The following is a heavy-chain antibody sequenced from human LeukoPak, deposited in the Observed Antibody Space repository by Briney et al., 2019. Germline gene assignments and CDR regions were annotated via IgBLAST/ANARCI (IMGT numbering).Heavy chain of an antibody. CDR1: GGSISSYY. J-gene: IGHJ4*02. V-gene: IGHV4-59*01. CDR2: IYYSGST. D-gene: IGHD3-3*01. Sequence: SETLSLTCTVSGGSISSYYWSWIRQPPGKGLEWIGYIYYSGSTNYNPSLKSRVTISVDTSKNQFSLKLSSVTAADTAVYYCARVGRYYDFWSGYEGYYFDYWGQGTLVTVSS. CDR3: ARVGRYYDFWSGYEGYYFDY.